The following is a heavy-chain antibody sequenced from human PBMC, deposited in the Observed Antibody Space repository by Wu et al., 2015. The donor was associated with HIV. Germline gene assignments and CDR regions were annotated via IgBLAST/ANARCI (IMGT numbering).Heavy chain of an antibody. J-gene: IGHJ5*02. V-gene: IGHV1-69*05. D-gene: IGHD3-10*01. CDR3: ARELEDPAIMVRAGFDP. Sequence: QVHLVQSGAEVKKPGSSVKASCKASGGILTKYDINWVRQAPGQGLEWMGGTTPMFGTTNYAQKFQGRVTITSDVYTSTVYMELSSLRSEDTAIYYCARELEDPAIMVRAGFDPWGQGPWSPSP. CDR2: TTPMFGTT. CDR1: GGILTKYD.